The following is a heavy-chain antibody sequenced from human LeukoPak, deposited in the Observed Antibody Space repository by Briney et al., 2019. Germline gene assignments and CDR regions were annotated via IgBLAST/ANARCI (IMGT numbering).Heavy chain of an antibody. V-gene: IGHV3-7*01. D-gene: IGHD2-15*01. CDR2: IKGDGSEK. CDR1: GFTFSNYW. J-gene: IGHJ4*02. Sequence: PGGSLRLSCVASGFTFSNYWMSWVRQAPGKGLEWVANIKGDGSEKYYVDSVKGRFTISRDNAKTSLYLQMNSLRAEDTAVYYCARDLSISGGIPLYWGQGTLVTVSS. CDR3: ARDLSISGGIPLY.